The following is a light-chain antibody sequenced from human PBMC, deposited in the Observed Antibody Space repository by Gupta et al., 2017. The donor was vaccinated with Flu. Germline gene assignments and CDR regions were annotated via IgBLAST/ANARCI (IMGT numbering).Light chain of an antibody. CDR2: GAS. CDR1: QSVSSN. Sequence: IVMPQSPATLSVSPGERATLSCRASQSVSSNLAWYQQKPGQAPRLLIYGASTRATGIPARFSGSGSGTEFTLTISRLESEDFAVYYCQQYNNWPQTFGQGTKVEIK. V-gene: IGKV3-15*01. J-gene: IGKJ1*01. CDR3: QQYNNWPQT.